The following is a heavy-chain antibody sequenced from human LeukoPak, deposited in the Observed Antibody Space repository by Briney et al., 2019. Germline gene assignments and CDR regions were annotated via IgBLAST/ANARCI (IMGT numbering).Heavy chain of an antibody. Sequence: GGSLRLSCAASGFTFSSYAMSWVRQAPGKGLEWASSIPRSGGSTFYADSVEGRFTISRDNSKNTLYLQMNSLRVDDTAVYYCAKAPRFGDHAAEYFYYYMGVWGKGTTVTVSS. J-gene: IGHJ6*03. D-gene: IGHD3-16*01. CDR1: GFTFSSYA. V-gene: IGHV3-23*01. CDR2: IPRSGGST. CDR3: AKAPRFGDHAAEYFYYYMGV.